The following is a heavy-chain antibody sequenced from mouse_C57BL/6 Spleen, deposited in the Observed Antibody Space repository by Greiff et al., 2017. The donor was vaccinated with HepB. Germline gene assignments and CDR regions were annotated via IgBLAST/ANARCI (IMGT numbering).Heavy chain of an antibody. D-gene: IGHD1-1*01. CDR2: ISDGGSYT. CDR3: ERDRGGDYCGSYCDY. J-gene: IGHJ2*01. V-gene: IGHV5-4*01. CDR1: GFTFSSYA. Sequence: EVQRVESGGGLVKPGGSLKLSCAASGFTFSSYAMSWVRQTPEKRLEWVATISDGGSYTYYPDNVKGRFTITRDNAKNNLYLQRSQLKSEDTAMYYGERDRGGDYCGSYCDYWGQGTTLTVAS.